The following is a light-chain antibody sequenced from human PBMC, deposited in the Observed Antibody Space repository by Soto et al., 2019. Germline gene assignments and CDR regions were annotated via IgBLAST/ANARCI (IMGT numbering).Light chain of an antibody. Sequence: NFMLTQPHSVSESPGKTVTISCTRTSGTIVSNYVQWYQQRPGSAPTPVVYENNQRPSGVPDRFSGSIDSSSNSASLTISGLKTEDEADYYCQSYDRSNQVFGGGTKVTVL. CDR3: QSYDRSNQV. CDR2: ENN. J-gene: IGLJ3*02. V-gene: IGLV6-57*03. CDR1: SGTIVSNY.